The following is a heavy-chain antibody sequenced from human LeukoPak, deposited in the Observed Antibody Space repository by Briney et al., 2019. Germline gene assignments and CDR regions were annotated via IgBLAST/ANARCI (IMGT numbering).Heavy chain of an antibody. CDR2: IKEDGSEK. D-gene: IGHD6-13*01. Sequence: GGSLRLSCAASGFTFSTFWMSWVRQAPGKGLEWVANIKEDGSEKYYVDSMKGRFTVSRDNAKNSLYLQVSAEDTAIYYCARGYASTSQLDPWGQGTLVTVSS. CDR1: GFTFSTFW. J-gene: IGHJ5*02. V-gene: IGHV3-7*04. CDR3: ARGYASTSQLDP.